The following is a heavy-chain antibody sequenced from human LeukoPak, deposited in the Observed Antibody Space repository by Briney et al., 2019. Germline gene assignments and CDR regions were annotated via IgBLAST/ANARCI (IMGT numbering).Heavy chain of an antibody. J-gene: IGHJ5*02. CDR2: IYYSGST. CDR1: GGSISSSSYY. CDR3: ASPTRSPIGYSSP. D-gene: IGHD6-13*01. Sequence: SETLSLTCTVSGGSISSSSYYWGWIRQPPGKGLEWIGSIYYSGSTYYNPSLKSRVTISVDTSKNQFSLKLSSVTAADTAVYYCASPTRSPIGYSSPWGQGTLVTVSS. V-gene: IGHV4-39*01.